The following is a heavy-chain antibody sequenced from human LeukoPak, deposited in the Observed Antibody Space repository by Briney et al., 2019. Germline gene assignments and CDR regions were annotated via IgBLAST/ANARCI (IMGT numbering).Heavy chain of an antibody. J-gene: IGHJ4*02. V-gene: IGHV3-21*01. CDR3: ASGARVEDLDY. Sequence: GGSLRLSCAASGFTFSSYSMNWVRQAPGKGLEWVSSISSSSYIYYADSVKGRFTISRDNAKNSLYLQMNSLRAGDTAVYYCASGARVEDLDYWGQGTLVTVSS. CDR1: GFTFSSYS. CDR2: ISSSSYI. D-gene: IGHD4/OR15-4a*01.